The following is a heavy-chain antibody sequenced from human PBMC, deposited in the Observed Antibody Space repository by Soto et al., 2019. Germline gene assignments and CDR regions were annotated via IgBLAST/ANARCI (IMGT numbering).Heavy chain of an antibody. Sequence: QLQLQESGPGLVKPSETLSLTCTVSGGSISSSSYYWGWIRQPPGKGLEWIGSIYYSGSTYYNPSLKSRVTISVDTSKNQFSLKLSSVTAADTAVYYCARNVLAKAFNYFDYWGQGTLVTVSS. D-gene: IGHD6-13*01. CDR3: ARNVLAKAFNYFDY. CDR2: IYYSGST. J-gene: IGHJ4*02. V-gene: IGHV4-39*01. CDR1: GGSISSSSYY.